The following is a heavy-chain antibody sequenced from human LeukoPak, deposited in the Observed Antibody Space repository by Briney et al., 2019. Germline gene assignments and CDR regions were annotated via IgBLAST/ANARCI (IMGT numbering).Heavy chain of an antibody. V-gene: IGHV3-74*01. D-gene: IGHD6-13*01. Sequence: GGSLRLSCAASGFTFSSYWMHWVRQAPGKGLVWVSRINTDGSSTSYADSVEGRFTISRDNAKNTLYLKMNSLRAEDTAVYYCARADLGIDYWGQGTLVTVSS. CDR1: GFTFSSYW. CDR3: ARADLGIDY. J-gene: IGHJ4*02. CDR2: INTDGSST.